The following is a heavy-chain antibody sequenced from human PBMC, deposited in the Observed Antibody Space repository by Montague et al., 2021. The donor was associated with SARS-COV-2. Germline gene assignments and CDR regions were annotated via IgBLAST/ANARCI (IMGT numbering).Heavy chain of an antibody. CDR1: GGSISRCF. D-gene: IGHD3-16*01. CDR2: VHDIESS. J-gene: IGHJ4*02. Sequence: SETLSLTCTVSGGSISRCFWNWIRQTPGKGLEWMGYVHDIESSIYNPSLQSRITILLDTPKNQFPLRLNAVTAADTAVYYCARVTLGGRDGRTRQYDGLDSWGQGILVTVSS. CDR3: ARVTLGGRDGRTRQYDGLDS. V-gene: IGHV4-59*01.